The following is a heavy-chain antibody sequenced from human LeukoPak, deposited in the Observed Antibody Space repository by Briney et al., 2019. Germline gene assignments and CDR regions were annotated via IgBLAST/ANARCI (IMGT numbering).Heavy chain of an antibody. D-gene: IGHD3-22*01. V-gene: IGHV5-51*01. Sequence: GESLEISCKASGYSFTSYWIGWVRQMPGKGLEWMGIIHPRDSDTRYSPSFQGQVTTSADKSISTAYLQWSSLKASDTAMYYCAKYNDDSKGSFAIWGQGTMVTVSS. CDR2: IHPRDSDT. CDR3: AKYNDDSKGSFAI. CDR1: GYSFTSYW. J-gene: IGHJ3*02.